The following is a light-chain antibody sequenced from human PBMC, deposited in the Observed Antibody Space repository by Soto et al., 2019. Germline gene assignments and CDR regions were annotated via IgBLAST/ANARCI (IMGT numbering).Light chain of an antibody. CDR1: QHISTN. J-gene: IGKJ1*01. Sequence: EIAVTQSPATLSLSPGMRATLSCRASQHISTNLAWYQQKPGQAPRLLIYYASTRATGIPDRFSGSGSGTEFTLTISSLQSEDLAVYHCQQYNKWPQTFGQGTKVDIK. CDR3: QQYNKWPQT. V-gene: IGKV3-15*01. CDR2: YAS.